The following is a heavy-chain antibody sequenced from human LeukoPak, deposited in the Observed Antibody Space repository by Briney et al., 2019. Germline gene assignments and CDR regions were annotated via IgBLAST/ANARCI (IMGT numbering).Heavy chain of an antibody. Sequence: GASVKVSCKASGFTFTGYYIHWVRQAPGQGPEWMGWINPHSGATNYAQKFQGRVTMTRDTSISTAFMVLSSLRSDDTAMYYCSRDLLMYYSGSGESTWGQGTQVTVSS. D-gene: IGHD3-10*01. J-gene: IGHJ5*02. CDR1: GFTFTGYY. V-gene: IGHV1-2*02. CDR2: INPHSGAT. CDR3: SRDLLMYYSGSGEST.